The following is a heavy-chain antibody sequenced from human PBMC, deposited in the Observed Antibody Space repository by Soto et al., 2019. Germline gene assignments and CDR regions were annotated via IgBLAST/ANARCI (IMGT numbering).Heavy chain of an antibody. CDR3: ASVDYGAYIPHFDY. D-gene: IGHD4-17*01. CDR2: ISRNSGDT. CDR1: GFTFSSYA. J-gene: IGHJ4*02. V-gene: IGHV3-23*01. Sequence: EVRLLESGGGLVQPGGSLRLSCAASGFTFSSYAMSWVRQAPGKGLECVSGISRNSGDTYYADSVKGRFTISRDNSKSTLYLQMDSLGADDTAVYYCASVDYGAYIPHFDYWGQGTLVTVSS.